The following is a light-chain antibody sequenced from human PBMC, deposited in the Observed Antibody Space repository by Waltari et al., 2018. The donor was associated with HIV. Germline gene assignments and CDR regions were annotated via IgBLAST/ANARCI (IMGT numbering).Light chain of an antibody. CDR2: RNN. Sequence: QSVLTQPPSASGTPGQRVTISCSGSSSNIGSKYVYWYQQLPGTGPKLLIYRNNQRPSGVPDRFSGSKSGTSASLAISGLRSEDEADYYCAAWDDSLLFGGGTKLTVL. V-gene: IGLV1-47*01. J-gene: IGLJ2*01. CDR3: AAWDDSLL. CDR1: SSNIGSKY.